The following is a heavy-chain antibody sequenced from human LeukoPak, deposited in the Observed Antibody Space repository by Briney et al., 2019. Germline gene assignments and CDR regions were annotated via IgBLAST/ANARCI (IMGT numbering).Heavy chain of an antibody. CDR2: ISPSSGYI. CDR3: ARNFALDY. V-gene: IGHV3-21*04. J-gene: IGHJ4*02. CDR1: GFTFKDYC. Sequence: GGSLRLSCAVSGFTFKDYCMNWVRQAPGKGLEWVSSISPSSGYIYYADSVKGRFTISRDNSKNTLFLQMNSLRAEDTAVYYCARNFALDYWGQGTLVTVSS.